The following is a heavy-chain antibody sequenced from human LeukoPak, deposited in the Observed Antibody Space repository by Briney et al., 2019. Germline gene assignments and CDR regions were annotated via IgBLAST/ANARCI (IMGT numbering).Heavy chain of an antibody. V-gene: IGHV4-38-2*02. Sequence: SETLSLTCTVSGYSISSGYYWGWIRQPPGKGLEWIGSIYHSGSTYYNPSLKSRVTISVDTSKNQFSLKLSSVTAADTAVYYCARDILTGYHDYWGQGTLVTVSS. CDR2: IYHSGST. CDR1: GYSISSGYY. J-gene: IGHJ4*02. D-gene: IGHD3-9*01. CDR3: ARDILTGYHDY.